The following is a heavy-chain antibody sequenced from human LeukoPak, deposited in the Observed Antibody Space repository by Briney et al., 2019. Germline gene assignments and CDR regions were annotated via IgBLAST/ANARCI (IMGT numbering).Heavy chain of an antibody. CDR3: ARAYTGSSGWYKDDAFDI. J-gene: IGHJ3*02. D-gene: IGHD6-19*01. CDR1: GFTFTSFY. V-gene: IGHV1-2*02. Sequence: GASVKVSCKASGFTFTSFYMHWVRQAPGQGLEWMGWINPNSGGTNYAQKFQGRVTMTRDTSISTAYMELSRLRSDDTAVYYCARAYTGSSGWYKDDAFDIWGQGTMVTVSS. CDR2: INPNSGGT.